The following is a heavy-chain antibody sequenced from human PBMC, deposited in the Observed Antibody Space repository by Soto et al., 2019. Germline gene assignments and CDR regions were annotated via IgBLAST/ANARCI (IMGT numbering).Heavy chain of an antibody. CDR1: GSIFIGYG. V-gene: IGHV3-33*01. J-gene: IGHJ6*02. CDR2: IWHDGSEI. Sequence: GGSLRLSCVVPGSIFIGYGMHWVRQAPGKGLEWVAVIWHDGSEIYYADSVKGRFTISRDNSKNTLYLQMNSLRAEDTAVYYCARVAYYGSESHYHSNGMDVWGQGTTGTVS. D-gene: IGHD3-10*01. CDR3: ARVAYYGSESHYHSNGMDV.